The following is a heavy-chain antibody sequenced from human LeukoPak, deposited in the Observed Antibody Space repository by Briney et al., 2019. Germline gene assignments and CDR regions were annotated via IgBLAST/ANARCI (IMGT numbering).Heavy chain of an antibody. CDR3: ARGSGAWFGELLLDY. J-gene: IGHJ4*02. CDR1: GGSFSGYY. Sequence: SETLSLTCAVYGGSFSGYYWSWIRQPPGKRLEWIGEINHSGSTNYNPSLKSRVTISVDTSKNQFSLKLSSVTAADTAVYYCARGSGAWFGELLLDYWGQGTLVTVSS. CDR2: INHSGST. V-gene: IGHV4-34*01. D-gene: IGHD3-10*01.